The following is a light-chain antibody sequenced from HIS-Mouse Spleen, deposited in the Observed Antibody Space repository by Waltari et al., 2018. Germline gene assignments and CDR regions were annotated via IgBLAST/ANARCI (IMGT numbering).Light chain of an antibody. CDR3: CSYAGSYTWV. CDR1: SSDVGGDNN. Sequence: QSALTQPRSVSGSPGQSVTIPCTGTSSDVGGDNNVSWYQQHPCQAPNLMIYDVSKRASVVPDRFSGSKSGNTASLTISGLQAEDEADYYCCSYAGSYTWVFGGGTKLTVL. J-gene: IGLJ3*02. CDR2: DVS. V-gene: IGLV2-11*01.